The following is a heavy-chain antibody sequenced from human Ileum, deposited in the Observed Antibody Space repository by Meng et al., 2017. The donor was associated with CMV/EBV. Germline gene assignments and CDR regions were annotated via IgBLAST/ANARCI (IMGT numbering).Heavy chain of an antibody. J-gene: IGHJ5*02. D-gene: IGHD6-19*01. CDR2: IIPIFGTA. Sequence: SGGTFSSYAIRWVRQAPGQGLEWMGGIIPIFGTANYAQKFQGRVTITTDESTSTAYMELSSLRSEDTAVYYCARGLSSSGWYHRFDPWGQGTLVTVSS. CDR3: ARGLSSSGWYHRFDP. CDR1: GGTFSSYA. V-gene: IGHV1-69*05.